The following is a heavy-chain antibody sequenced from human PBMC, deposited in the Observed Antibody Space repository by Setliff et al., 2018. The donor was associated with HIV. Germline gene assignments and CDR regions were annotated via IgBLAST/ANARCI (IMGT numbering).Heavy chain of an antibody. D-gene: IGHD3-22*01. CDR2: ISYIGYT. Sequence: PSETLSLTCTVSGDSINSGGYHWTWICEHTEKGLEWIGYISYIGYTYYNPALKSRLTISLYTSKNQFSLKMSSVTAADTAVYYCARELRRFDTSDTAPHNWFDPWGQGTLVTVS. CDR1: GDSINSGGYH. J-gene: IGHJ5*02. CDR3: ARELRRFDTSDTAPHNWFDP. V-gene: IGHV4-31*03.